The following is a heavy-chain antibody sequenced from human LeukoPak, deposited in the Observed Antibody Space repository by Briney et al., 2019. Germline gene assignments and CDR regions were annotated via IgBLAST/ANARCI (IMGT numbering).Heavy chain of an antibody. CDR1: GYAFTSYD. V-gene: IGHV1-8*01. CDR2: MNPNSGNT. J-gene: IGHJ6*02. CDR3: ARADIVVVVAATRPYYYYYYGMDV. D-gene: IGHD2-15*01. Sequence: GASVKVSRKASGYAFTSYDINWVRQATGQGLEWMGWMNPNSGNTGYAQKFQGRVTMTRNTSISTAYMELGSLRSEDTAVYYCARADIVVVVAATRPYYYYYYGMDVWGQGTTVTVSS.